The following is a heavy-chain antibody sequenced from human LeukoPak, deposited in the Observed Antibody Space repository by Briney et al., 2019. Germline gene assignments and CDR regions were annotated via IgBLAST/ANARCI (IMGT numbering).Heavy chain of an antibody. CDR2: IIPILGIA. D-gene: IGHD3-22*01. V-gene: IGHV1-69*04. J-gene: IGHJ4*02. CDR1: GGTFSSYA. Sequence: GASVKVSCKASGGTFSSYAISWVRQAPGQGLEWMGRIIPILGIANYAQKFQGRVTITADKSTSTAYMELSSLRSEDTVVYYCARVGYYDSSGYSDYDYWGQGTLVTVSS. CDR3: ARVGYYDSSGYSDYDY.